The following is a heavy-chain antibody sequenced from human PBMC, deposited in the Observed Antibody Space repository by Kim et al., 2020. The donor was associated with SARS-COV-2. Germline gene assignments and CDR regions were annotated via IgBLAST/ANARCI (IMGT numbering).Heavy chain of an antibody. V-gene: IGHV3-30-3*01. D-gene: IGHD6-19*01. CDR3: VRGGIAVTGTLFQY. CDR2: ISHDGSNK. Sequence: GGSLRLSCAASGFAFSTYAMHWVRQPPGKGLEWVAVISHDGSNKYYSDSVNGRFTISRDNSKNTLYLQMNSLSPEDTALFYCVRGGIAVTGTLFQYWGQGSLVTVSS. J-gene: IGHJ4*02. CDR1: GFAFSTYA.